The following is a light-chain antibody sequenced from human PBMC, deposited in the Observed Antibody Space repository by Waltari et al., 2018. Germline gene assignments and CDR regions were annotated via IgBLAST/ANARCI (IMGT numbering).Light chain of an antibody. Sequence: EMVMTQSPATLSVSPGERATLSCRASPSVSSNLAWYQQKPGQAPRLLMYGASTRATGIPARFSGSGSGTEFTLTISSLQSEDFAVYYCQQYNNWPPMTFGQGTKVEIK. CDR1: PSVSSN. J-gene: IGKJ1*01. V-gene: IGKV3-15*01. CDR2: GAS. CDR3: QQYNNWPPMT.